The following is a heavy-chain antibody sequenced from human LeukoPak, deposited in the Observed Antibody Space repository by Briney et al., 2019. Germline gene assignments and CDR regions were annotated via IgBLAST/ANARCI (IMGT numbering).Heavy chain of an antibody. CDR1: GFTFSSYS. V-gene: IGHV3-21*01. CDR2: FTSSSRSI. Sequence: PGGSLRLSCAASGFTFSSYSMTWVRQAPGKGLVWVSSFTSSSRSIYYADSVKGRFTISRDNAKKSLYLQMNSLRAEDTAIYYCAREGSGWSYYFDYWGQGTLVTVSS. D-gene: IGHD6-19*01. J-gene: IGHJ4*02. CDR3: AREGSGWSYYFDY.